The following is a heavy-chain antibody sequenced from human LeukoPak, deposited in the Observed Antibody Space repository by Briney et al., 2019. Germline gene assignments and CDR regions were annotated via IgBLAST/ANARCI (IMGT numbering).Heavy chain of an antibody. V-gene: IGHV1-69-2*01. J-gene: IGHJ5*02. D-gene: IGHD6-13*01. CDR3: APSQTSSSFCNCFDP. Sequence: ASVKISCKASGYTFTDYYMHWVQQAPGKGLEWMGRVYPEDGETIYAEKFQGRVTITTDTSTDTAYMELSSLRSEDTAVYYCAPSQTSSSFCNCFDPWGQGTLVTVSS. CDR2: VYPEDGET. CDR1: GYTFTDYY.